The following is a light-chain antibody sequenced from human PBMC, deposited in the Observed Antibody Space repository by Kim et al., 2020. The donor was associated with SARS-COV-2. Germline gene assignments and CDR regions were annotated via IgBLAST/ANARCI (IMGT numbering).Light chain of an antibody. CDR2: DVS. CDR1: SSDVGTYNY. V-gene: IGLV2-14*03. Sequence: QSITISCTGTSSDVGTYNYVSWYQQHPGIAPKLMIYDVSSRPSGVSSRFSGSKSGNTASLTISGLQAEDEADYYCSSYTYSSTWVFGGGTQLTVL. J-gene: IGLJ3*02. CDR3: SSYTYSSTWV.